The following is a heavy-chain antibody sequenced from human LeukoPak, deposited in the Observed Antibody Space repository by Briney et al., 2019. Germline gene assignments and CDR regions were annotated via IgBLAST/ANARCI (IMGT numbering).Heavy chain of an antibody. CDR2: MNPNSGNT. D-gene: IGHD6-13*01. Sequence: ASVKVSCKASGYTFTSYDINWVRQATGQGLEWMGWMNPNSGNTGYAQKFQGRVTMTTDTSTSTAYMELRSLRSDDTAVYYCARLDDTAAGTVYWGQGTLVTVSS. V-gene: IGHV1-8*02. CDR1: GYTFTSYD. J-gene: IGHJ4*02. CDR3: ARLDDTAAGTVY.